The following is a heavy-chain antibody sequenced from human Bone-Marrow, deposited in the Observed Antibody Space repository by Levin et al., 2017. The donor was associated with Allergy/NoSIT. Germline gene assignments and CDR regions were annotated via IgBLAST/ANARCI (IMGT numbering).Heavy chain of an antibody. J-gene: IGHJ4*02. CDR3: TTEVLERKVRDDY. Sequence: PGGSLRLSCAASGFSFTKVWMTWVRQAPGKGLEWVGRIKSETDGGTIDYAAPVKGRFTISREDAKSTLYLQMNSLKTEDTAVYYCTTEVLERKVRDDYWGQGTQVTVSS. D-gene: IGHD3-3*01. CDR2: IKSETDGGTI. CDR1: GFSFTKVW. V-gene: IGHV3-15*01.